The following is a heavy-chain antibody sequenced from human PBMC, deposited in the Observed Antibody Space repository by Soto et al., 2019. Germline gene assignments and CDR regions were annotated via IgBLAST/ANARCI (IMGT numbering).Heavy chain of an antibody. CDR3: ARDELLTTRQAGSVMDV. Sequence: GLEWMGIINPSGGSTSYAQKFQGRVTMTRDTSTSTVYMELSSLRSEDTAVYYCARDELLTTRQAGSVMDVWGQGTTVIVSS. CDR2: INPSGGST. V-gene: IGHV1-46*01. J-gene: IGHJ6*02. D-gene: IGHD4-17*01.